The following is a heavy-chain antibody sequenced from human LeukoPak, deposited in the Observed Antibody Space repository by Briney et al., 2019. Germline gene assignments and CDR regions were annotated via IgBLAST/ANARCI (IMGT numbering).Heavy chain of an antibody. CDR2: IYTVGTT. J-gene: IGHJ4*02. CDR1: GFTFSSYG. Sequence: PGGSLRLSCAASGFTFSSYGMHWVRQAPGKGLEWVSIIYTVGTTYYADSVKGRFTISRDNSKNTLYLQMNSLRAEDTAVYYCARAVAGYYFDYWGQGTLVTVSS. V-gene: IGHV3-66*01. D-gene: IGHD6-19*01. CDR3: ARAVAGYYFDY.